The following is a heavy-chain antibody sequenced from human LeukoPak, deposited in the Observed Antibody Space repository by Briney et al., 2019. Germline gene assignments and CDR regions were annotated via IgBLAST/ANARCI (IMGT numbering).Heavy chain of an antibody. CDR3: ARDYYDSSGPAY. D-gene: IGHD3-22*01. Sequence: ASVKVSCKASGGTLSSYAISWVRPAPGQGLEWMGRIIPIFGTANYAQKFQGRVTITADKSTSTAYMELSSLRSEDTAVYYCARDYYDSSGPAYWGQGTLVTVSS. CDR1: GGTLSSYA. J-gene: IGHJ4*02. CDR2: IIPIFGTA. V-gene: IGHV1-69*06.